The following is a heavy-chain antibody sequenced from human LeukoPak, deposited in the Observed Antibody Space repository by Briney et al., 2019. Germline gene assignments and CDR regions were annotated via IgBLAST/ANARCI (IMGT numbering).Heavy chain of an antibody. J-gene: IGHJ4*02. Sequence: GGSLRLSCAASGFTFSSYAMHWVRQAPGKGREWVAVISYDGSNKYYADSVKGRFTISRDNSKNTLYLQMNSLRAEDTAVYYCARDQSRVVATNIDYWGQGTLVTVSS. D-gene: IGHD5-12*01. CDR3: ARDQSRVVATNIDY. CDR1: GFTFSSYA. V-gene: IGHV3-30*04. CDR2: ISYDGSNK.